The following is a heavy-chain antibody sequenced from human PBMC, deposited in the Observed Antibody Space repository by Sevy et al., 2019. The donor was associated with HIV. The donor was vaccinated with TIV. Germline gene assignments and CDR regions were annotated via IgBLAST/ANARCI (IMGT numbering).Heavy chain of an antibody. CDR3: ARDRLRLGELSLSPSDAFDI. CDR2: INPNSGGT. D-gene: IGHD3-16*02. J-gene: IGHJ3*02. CDR1: GYTFTGYY. Sequence: ASVKVSCKASGYTFTGYYMHWVRPAPGQGLEWMGWINPNSGGTNYAQKFQGRVTMTRDTSISTAYMELSRLRSDDTAVYYCARDRLRLGELSLSPSDAFDIWGQGTMVTVSS. V-gene: IGHV1-2*02.